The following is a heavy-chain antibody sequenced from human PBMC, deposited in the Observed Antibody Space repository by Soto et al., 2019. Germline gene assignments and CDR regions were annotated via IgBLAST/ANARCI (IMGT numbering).Heavy chain of an antibody. CDR2: INPSGGST. CDR1: GYTFTSYY. J-gene: IGHJ4*02. V-gene: IGHV1-46*03. CDR3: ARDRHSNSNSFDY. Sequence: QVQLVQSGAEVKKPGASVKVSCKASGYTFTSYYMHWVRQAPGQGLEWMGIINPSGGSTSYAQKSRGRFTMTRAPPTSTVNMELTSLTSEDTAVYSCARDRHSNSNSFDYWGQETLVTVSS. D-gene: IGHD4-4*01.